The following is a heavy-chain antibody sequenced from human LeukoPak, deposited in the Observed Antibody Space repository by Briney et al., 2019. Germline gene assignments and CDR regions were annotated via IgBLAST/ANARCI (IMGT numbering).Heavy chain of an antibody. D-gene: IGHD3-22*01. V-gene: IGHV4-59*08. J-gene: IGHJ4*02. CDR3: ARVAYDTSGYLAYYFDY. CDR1: GGSISSYY. CDR2: IYYSGST. Sequence: PSETLSLTCTVSGGSISSYYWSWIRQPPGKGLEWIGYIYYSGSTNYNPSLKSRVTISVDASKNQFSLKLNSVTAADTAVYYCARVAYDTSGYLAYYFDYWGQGTLVTVSS.